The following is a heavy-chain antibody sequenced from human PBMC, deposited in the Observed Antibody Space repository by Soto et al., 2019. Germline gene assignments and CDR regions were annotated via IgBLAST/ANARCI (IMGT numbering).Heavy chain of an antibody. D-gene: IGHD3-9*01. Sequence: EVQLVESGGGLVQPGGSLRLSWAASGFSFSSYWMHWVRQAPGSGLVWVSRLNSDGTDTDYADSVKGRFTISRDTAKDTLYLQMKSLRTGDTAVYYCAIELTAFGMDVWGQGTTVTVSS. V-gene: IGHV3-74*01. CDR1: GFSFSSYW. CDR3: AIELTAFGMDV. CDR2: LNSDGTDT. J-gene: IGHJ6*02.